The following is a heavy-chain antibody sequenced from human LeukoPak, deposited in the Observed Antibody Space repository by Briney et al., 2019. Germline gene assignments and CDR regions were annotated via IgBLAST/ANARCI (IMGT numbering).Heavy chain of an antibody. D-gene: IGHD6-19*01. V-gene: IGHV3-43D*03. CDR3: AREAVSSGWVYYYYMDV. CDR2: ISWDGGST. J-gene: IGHJ6*03. Sequence: GGSLRLSCAASGFTFDDYAMHWVRQAPGKGLEWVSLISWDGGSTYYADSVKGRFTISRDNAKNSLYLQMNSLRAEDTALYYCAREAVSSGWVYYYYMDVWGKGTTVTVSS. CDR1: GFTFDDYA.